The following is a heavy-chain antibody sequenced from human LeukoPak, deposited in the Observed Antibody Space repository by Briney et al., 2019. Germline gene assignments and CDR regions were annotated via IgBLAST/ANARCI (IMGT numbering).Heavy chain of an antibody. Sequence: TSETLSLTCTVSGGSISSGGYYWSWIRQHPGKGLEWIGYIYYSGSTYYNPSLKSRVTISVDTSKNQFSPKLSSVTAADTAVYYCARDGSGWEYYFDYWGQGTLVTVSS. V-gene: IGHV4-31*03. CDR3: ARDGSGWEYYFDY. CDR1: GGSISSGGYY. J-gene: IGHJ4*02. CDR2: IYYSGST. D-gene: IGHD6-19*01.